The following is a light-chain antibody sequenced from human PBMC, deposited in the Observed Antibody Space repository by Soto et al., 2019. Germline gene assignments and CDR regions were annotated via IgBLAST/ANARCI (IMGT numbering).Light chain of an antibody. Sequence: EVVMAQSPVTLSVSPGEGATLSCRASQSVTSNLAWYQQKPGQAPRLLIYGASTRATGIPARFSGSGSGTDFTLTISGLQSEDFAVYYCQQYNNWPLTFGGGTEVEIK. CDR1: QSVTSN. V-gene: IGKV3-15*01. CDR2: GAS. CDR3: QQYNNWPLT. J-gene: IGKJ4*01.